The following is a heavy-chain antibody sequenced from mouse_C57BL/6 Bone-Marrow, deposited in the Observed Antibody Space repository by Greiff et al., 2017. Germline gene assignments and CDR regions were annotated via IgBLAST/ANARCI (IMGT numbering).Heavy chain of an antibody. J-gene: IGHJ4*01. Sequence: QVQLQQPGAELVKPGASVKLSCKASGYTFTSYWMHWVKQRPGQGLEWIGMIHPNSGSTNYTEKFKSQATLTVDKSSSTAYMQLSSLTSEDSAVYYCARKVATVVATDYYAMYYWGQGTSVTVSS. D-gene: IGHD1-1*01. CDR3: ARKVATVVATDYYAMYY. CDR2: IHPNSGST. CDR1: GYTFTSYW. V-gene: IGHV1-64*01.